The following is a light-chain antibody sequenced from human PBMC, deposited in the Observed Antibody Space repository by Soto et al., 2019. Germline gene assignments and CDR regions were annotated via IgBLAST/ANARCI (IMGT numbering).Light chain of an antibody. Sequence: VLTQSPVTLSLSPGDRATLSCRASQSVSTYLAWYRQVPGQPPRLLIYDTTNRAAGIPPRFSGSRSGTDFNPTISSVAADDFALYYCHPRNPFGQGTRLEIK. J-gene: IGKJ5*01. CDR1: QSVSTY. CDR3: HPRNP. V-gene: IGKV3-11*01. CDR2: DTT.